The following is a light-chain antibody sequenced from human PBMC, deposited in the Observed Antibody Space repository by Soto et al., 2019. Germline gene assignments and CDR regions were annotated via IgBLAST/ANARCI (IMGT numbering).Light chain of an antibody. J-gene: IGKJ1*01. CDR1: ESVSNDH. Sequence: EIVLTQSPGTLSLSPGERATLSCRASESVSNDHLAWSQRKPGQAPRLLIYGASYRATDIPYRFSGSGSGKHLPLTSARLEAEDFAVYICQQYGSTPPTFGLGTKVEI. CDR2: GAS. CDR3: QQYGSTPPT. V-gene: IGKV3-20*01.